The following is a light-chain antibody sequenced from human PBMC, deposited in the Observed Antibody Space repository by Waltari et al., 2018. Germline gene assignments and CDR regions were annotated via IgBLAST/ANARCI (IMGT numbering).Light chain of an antibody. CDR2: GAS. J-gene: IGKJ1*01. V-gene: IGKV3-15*01. CDR3: QQYNNWRRT. Sequence: EIVMTQSPATLSVSPVERATLSCRASQSVSSNLAWYQQKPGQAPRLLIYGASTRATGIPARFSGSGSGTEFTLTISSLQSEDFAVYYCQQYNNWRRTFGQGTKVEIK. CDR1: QSVSSN.